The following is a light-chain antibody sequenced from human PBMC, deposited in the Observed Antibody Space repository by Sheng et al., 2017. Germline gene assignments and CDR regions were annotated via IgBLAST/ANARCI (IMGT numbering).Light chain of an antibody. CDR1: SGHINYG. V-gene: IGLV4-69*01. CDR2: LYYDGTY. CDR3: QTWGTDLHV. J-gene: IGLJ2*01. Sequence: QLVLTQSPSASASLGASVTLTCSLTSGHINYGIAWLQQPPDKSPRYLMRLYYDGTYTKGDGVPDRFSGSSSGAERYLSISSLQSEDEADYYCQTWGTDLHVFGGGTKLTVL.